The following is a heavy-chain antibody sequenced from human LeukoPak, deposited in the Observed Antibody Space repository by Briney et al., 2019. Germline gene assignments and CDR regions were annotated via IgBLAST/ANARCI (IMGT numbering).Heavy chain of an antibody. J-gene: IGHJ4*02. CDR2: YSDSGGST. CDR3: AKSHSLEYRGYFDY. D-gene: IGHD2/OR15-2a*01. V-gene: IGHV3-23*01. CDR1: GLTFSVQA. Sequence: GESLRLSCATSGLTFSVQAISRVHQAPGKGLERDSTYSDSGGSTYYADSVKGRFTISRGNSKNTLYLLMNELSAEDTAVYYCAKSHSLEYRGYFDYWGQGTLVTVSS.